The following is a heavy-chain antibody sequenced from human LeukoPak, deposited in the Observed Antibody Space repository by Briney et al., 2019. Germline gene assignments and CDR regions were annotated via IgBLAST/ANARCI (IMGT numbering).Heavy chain of an antibody. V-gene: IGHV3-23*01. CDR3: ATDYTPYVGASAD. Sequence: AGGSLRLSCAASGLTFSSYAMSWVRQTPGKGLEWVSTITESGDNTHYTESVEGRFTFSRVNSRNTMYLQMNSLRAEDTAIYYCATDYTPYVGASADWGQGTLVTVSS. J-gene: IGHJ4*02. CDR1: GLTFSSYA. D-gene: IGHD1-26*01. CDR2: ITESGDNT.